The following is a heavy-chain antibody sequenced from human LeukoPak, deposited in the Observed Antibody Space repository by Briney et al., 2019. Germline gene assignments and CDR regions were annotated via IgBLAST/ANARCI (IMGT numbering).Heavy chain of an antibody. CDR3: AKRYYYSSGYFDAFDL. CDR1: GFTFSTYA. D-gene: IGHD3-22*01. V-gene: IGHV3-23*01. Sequence: PGGSLRLSCAASGFTFSTYAISWVRQAPGKGLEWVSGISGSSGSTYYADSVEGRFTISRDNSKSTLYLQVNSLRAEDTAVYYCAKRYYYSSGYFDAFDLWGQGTLVTVSS. CDR2: ISGSSGST. J-gene: IGHJ3*01.